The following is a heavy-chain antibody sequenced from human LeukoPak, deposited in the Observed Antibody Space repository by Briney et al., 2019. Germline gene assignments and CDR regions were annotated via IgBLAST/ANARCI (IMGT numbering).Heavy chain of an antibody. Sequence: SETLSLTCAVYGGSFSGYYWSWIRQPPGKGLEWIGEINHSGSTNYNPSLKSRVTISVDTSKNQFSLKLSTVTAAVTAVYYCARSSVWYKNFDYWGQGTLVTVSS. CDR1: GGSFSGYY. D-gene: IGHD1-1*01. J-gene: IGHJ4*02. V-gene: IGHV4-34*01. CDR3: ARSSVWYKNFDY. CDR2: INHSGST.